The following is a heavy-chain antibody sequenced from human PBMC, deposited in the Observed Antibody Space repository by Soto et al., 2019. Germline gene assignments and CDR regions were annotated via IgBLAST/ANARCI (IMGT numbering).Heavy chain of an antibody. CDR3: AREIVTTGEYYFDS. CDR1: GFTFRSYW. V-gene: IGHV3-74*01. Sequence: LRLSCAASGFTFRSYWMHWVRQAPGKGLVWVSRINRDGSSTSYADSVKGRVTISRDTAKNTLYLQMNSLRAEDTAVYYCAREIVTTGEYYFDSWGLGTLVTVS. J-gene: IGHJ4*02. D-gene: IGHD1-1*01. CDR2: INRDGSST.